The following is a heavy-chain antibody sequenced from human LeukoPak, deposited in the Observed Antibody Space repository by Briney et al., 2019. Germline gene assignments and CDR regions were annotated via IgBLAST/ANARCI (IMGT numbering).Heavy chain of an antibody. V-gene: IGHV4-4*07. Sequence: PSETLSLTCTVSGGSISTYYWSWIRQPAGKGLEWIGRIYISGSTYYNPSLKSRVTISVDTSKNQFSLKLSSVTAADTAVYYCASYSVGATVWFDPWGQGTLVTVSS. CDR2: IYISGST. CDR3: ASYSVGATVWFDP. J-gene: IGHJ5*02. CDR1: GGSISTYY. D-gene: IGHD1-26*01.